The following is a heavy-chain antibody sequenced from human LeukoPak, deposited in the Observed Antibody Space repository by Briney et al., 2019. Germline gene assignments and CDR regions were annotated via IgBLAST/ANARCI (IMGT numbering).Heavy chain of an antibody. J-gene: IGHJ4*02. V-gene: IGHV3-23*01. CDR2: ISGSGGST. Sequence: PGGSLRLSCAASGFTFSSYGMSWVRQAPGKGLEWVSGISGSGGSTYYADSVKGRFTISRDNSKNTLYLQMNSLRAEDTAVYYCARGPKFAIRMIVVVTKGHFDYWGQGTLVTVSS. D-gene: IGHD3-22*01. CDR3: ARGPKFAIRMIVVVTKGHFDY. CDR1: GFTFSSYG.